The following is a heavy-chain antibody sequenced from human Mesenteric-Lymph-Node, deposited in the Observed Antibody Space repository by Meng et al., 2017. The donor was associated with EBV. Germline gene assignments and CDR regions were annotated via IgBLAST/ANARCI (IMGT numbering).Heavy chain of an antibody. D-gene: IGHD4-17*01. V-gene: IGHV3-21*01. CDR2: ITSSSSYI. J-gene: IGHJ4*02. CDR1: GFPFSSHT. Sequence: EVQLVESGGGLVKPGGSLSLSCAASGFPFSSHTLNWVRQTPGKGLEWVSSITSSSSYIYYADSVKGRFTISRDNAKNSLYLQMNSLRAEDTAIYYCASTDFDYWGQGTLVTVSS. CDR3: ASTDFDY.